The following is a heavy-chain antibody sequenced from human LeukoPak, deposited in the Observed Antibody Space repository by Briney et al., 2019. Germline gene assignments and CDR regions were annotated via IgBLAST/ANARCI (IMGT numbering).Heavy chain of an antibody. J-gene: IGHJ3*02. CDR1: GFTVSSNY. Sequence: GGSLRLSCAASGFTVSSNYMSWVRQAPGRGLEWVSVIYSGGTTYYADSVKGRFTISGDNSKNTLYLQMNSLRAEDTAVYYCARDLETDIYDAFDIWGQGTMVTVSS. CDR2: IYSGGTT. CDR3: ARDLETDIYDAFDI. D-gene: IGHD3-9*01. V-gene: IGHV3-66*01.